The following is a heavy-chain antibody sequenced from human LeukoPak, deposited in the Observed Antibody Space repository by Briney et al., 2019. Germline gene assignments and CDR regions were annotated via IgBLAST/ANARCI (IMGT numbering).Heavy chain of an antibody. V-gene: IGHV4-31*03. CDR2: IYYSGST. CDR3: ARDVYGSGSLDY. CDR1: GGSISTGGYY. D-gene: IGHD3-10*01. J-gene: IGHJ4*02. Sequence: PSETLSLTCTVSGGSISTGGYYWSWIRQHPGKGLEWIACIYYSGSTYYNPSLKSRITISVDTSKNQFSLKLSSVTAADTAVYYCARDVYGSGSLDYWGQGTLVTVSS.